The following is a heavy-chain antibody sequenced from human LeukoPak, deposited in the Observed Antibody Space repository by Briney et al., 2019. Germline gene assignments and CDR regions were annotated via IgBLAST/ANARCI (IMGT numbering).Heavy chain of an antibody. CDR3: ARDGRFTMIVGSTYYYYMDV. CDR2: ISAYNGKT. CDR1: GYTFTSYG. V-gene: IGHV1-18*01. J-gene: IGHJ6*03. Sequence: ASVKVSCKASGYTFTSYGISWVRQAPGQGLDGMGWISAYNGKTNYAQKLRGRVTMTTDTSTSTAYMELRSLRSDDTAVYYCARDGRFTMIVGSTYYYYMDVWGKGTTVTVSS. D-gene: IGHD3-22*01.